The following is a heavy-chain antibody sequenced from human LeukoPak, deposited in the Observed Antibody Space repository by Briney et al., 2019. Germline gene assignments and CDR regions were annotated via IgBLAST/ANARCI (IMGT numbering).Heavy chain of an antibody. J-gene: IGHJ4*02. CDR2: ISSSGDII. Sequence: PGGSLRLSCAASGFTFSDYYMIWIRQAPGKGLEWISDISSSGDIIHYVDSVKGRFTISRDNAKNSLFLEMNSLTAEDTAIYYCARAPLKDYYFSEWGQGILVTVSS. V-gene: IGHV3-11*04. D-gene: IGHD3-10*01. CDR3: ARAPLKDYYFSE. CDR1: GFTFSDYY.